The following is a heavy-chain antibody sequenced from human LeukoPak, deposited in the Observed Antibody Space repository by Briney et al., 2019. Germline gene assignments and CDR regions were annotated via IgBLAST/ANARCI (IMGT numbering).Heavy chain of an antibody. CDR1: GASINNYY. CDR2: IHSGGTT. CDR3: ARGNPSGYKRGYQHYYYYMDM. V-gene: IGHV4-4*07. D-gene: IGHD5-18*01. J-gene: IGHJ6*03. Sequence: SEILSLTCTISGASINNYYFTWVRQPAGKGLEWIGRIHSGGTTNYNPSFMSRLTLSVDTSKNEISLRLTSVTAADTALYYCARGNPSGYKRGYQHYYYYMDMWGKGTTVTVSS.